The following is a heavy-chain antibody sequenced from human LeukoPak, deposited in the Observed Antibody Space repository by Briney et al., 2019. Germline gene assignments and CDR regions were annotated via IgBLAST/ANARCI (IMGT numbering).Heavy chain of an antibody. D-gene: IGHD3-10*01. V-gene: IGHV7-4-1*02. J-gene: IGHJ4*02. CDR3: ARVLAMIRGAPFDY. CDR1: GYTFTSYG. Sequence: WASVKVSCKASGYTFTSYGMNWVRQAPGQGLEWMGWINTNTGNPTYAQGFTGRFVFSLDTSVSTAYLQISSLKAEDTAVYYCARVLAMIRGAPFDYWGQGTLVTVSS. CDR2: INTNTGNP.